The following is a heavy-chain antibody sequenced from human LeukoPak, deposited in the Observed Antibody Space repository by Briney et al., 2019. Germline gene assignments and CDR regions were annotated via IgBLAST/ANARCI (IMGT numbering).Heavy chain of an antibody. J-gene: IGHJ4*02. CDR1: GGSFSGYY. Sequence: SETLSLTCAVYGGSFSGYYWSWIRQPPGKGLEWIGEINHSGSTNYNPSLKSRVTISVDTSKNQFSLKLSSVTAADTAVYYCARAIGYSYGRKGAFDYWGQETLVTVSS. V-gene: IGHV4-34*01. CDR2: INHSGST. CDR3: ARAIGYSYGRKGAFDY. D-gene: IGHD5-18*01.